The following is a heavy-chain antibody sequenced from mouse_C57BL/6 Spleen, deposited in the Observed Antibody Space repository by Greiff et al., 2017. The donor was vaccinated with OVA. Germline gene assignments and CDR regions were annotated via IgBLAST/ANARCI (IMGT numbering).Heavy chain of an antibody. Sequence: VMLVESGPGLVQPSQSLSITCTVSGFSLTSYGVHWVRQSPGKGLEWLGVIWSGGSTDYNAAFISRLSISKDNSKSQVFFKMNSLQADDTAIYYWARNGNYYGSSYGDAMDYWGQGTSVTVSS. J-gene: IGHJ4*01. CDR1: GFSLTSYG. V-gene: IGHV2-2*01. CDR2: IWSGGST. CDR3: ARNGNYYGSSYGDAMDY. D-gene: IGHD1-1*01.